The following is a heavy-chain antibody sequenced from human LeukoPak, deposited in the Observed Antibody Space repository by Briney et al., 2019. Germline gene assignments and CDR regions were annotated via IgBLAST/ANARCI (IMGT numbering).Heavy chain of an antibody. V-gene: IGHV3-23*01. CDR3: AKAPGTTCRGAFCYPFDY. J-gene: IGHJ4*02. Sequence: SGGSLRLSCAASGFTLSSYAMSWVRQAPGKGLEWVSAISDTGNTYHADSVKGRFTISRDSSKNTLFLQMNRLRPEDAAVYYCAKAPGTTCRGAFCYPFDYGSLGPLVTVSS. CDR2: ISDTGNT. D-gene: IGHD2-15*01. CDR1: GFTLSSYA.